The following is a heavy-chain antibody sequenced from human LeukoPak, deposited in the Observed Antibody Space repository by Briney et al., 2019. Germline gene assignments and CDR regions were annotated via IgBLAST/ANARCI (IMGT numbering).Heavy chain of an antibody. Sequence: TGGSLRLSCAVSGFNFRHAAMTWVRQVPGEALEWVGLISFSGDNAYYADSVKGRFTISRDNSNDSLSLHMNSLRVEDTAMYYCVKDIELSAWGLGTMVTVSS. CDR1: GFNFRHAA. CDR2: ISFSGDNA. CDR3: VKDIELSA. V-gene: IGHV3-23*01. D-gene: IGHD3-16*02. J-gene: IGHJ3*01.